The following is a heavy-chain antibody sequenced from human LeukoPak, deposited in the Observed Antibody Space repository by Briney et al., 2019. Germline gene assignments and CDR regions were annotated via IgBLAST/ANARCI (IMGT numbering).Heavy chain of an antibody. V-gene: IGHV1-46*01. J-gene: IGHJ1*01. CDR2: INPSGGST. CDR1: GYTFTNYY. Sequence: ASVKVSCKASGYTFTNYYMHWVRQAPGQGLEWMGIINPSGGSTNYAQKFQGRVTMTRDTSTSTVYMELSSLRSEDTAVYYCARDESISILWWWGQGTQVTVSS. D-gene: IGHD2-21*01. CDR3: ARDESISILWW.